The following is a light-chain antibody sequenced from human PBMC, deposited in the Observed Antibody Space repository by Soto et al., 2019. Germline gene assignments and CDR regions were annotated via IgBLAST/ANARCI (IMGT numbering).Light chain of an antibody. V-gene: IGKV1-5*01. CDR3: QQYNSYSWT. Sequence: DIPMTQSPSTLSASIRDRVSITCRASQSINTWLAWYQQRPGKAPKLLVYDASSLESGVPSRFRGSGSGTEFTLTISSLQADDFATYFCQQYNSYSWTFGQGTKVDIK. CDR1: QSINTW. CDR2: DAS. J-gene: IGKJ1*01.